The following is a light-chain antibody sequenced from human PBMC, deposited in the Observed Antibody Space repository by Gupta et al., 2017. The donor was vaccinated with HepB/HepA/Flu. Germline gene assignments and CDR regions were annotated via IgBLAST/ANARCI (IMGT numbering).Light chain of an antibody. Sequence: QSVLTQPPSVSGAPGQRVTISCTGRISTIGAGYNVHWYQHLPGTAPKLLIFRNSNRPSGVPDRFSGSKSGTSASLAISGLQAEDEADYYCQTYDSSLSGHVFGTGTKVTVL. CDR2: RNS. CDR1: ISTIGAGYN. CDR3: QTYDSSLSGHV. J-gene: IGLJ1*01. V-gene: IGLV1-40*01.